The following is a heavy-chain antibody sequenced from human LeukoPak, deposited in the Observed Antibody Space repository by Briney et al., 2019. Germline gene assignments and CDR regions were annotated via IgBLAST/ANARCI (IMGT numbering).Heavy chain of an antibody. V-gene: IGHV3-23*01. J-gene: IGHJ5*02. CDR3: ARGGEYCSGGSCYLNWFDP. CDR2: ISGSGGSA. CDR1: GFTFSSYA. Sequence: GGSLRLSCAASGFTFSSYAMSWVRQAPGKGLEWVSAISGSGGSAYYADSVKGRFTISRDNSKNTLYLQMNSLRAEDTAIYYCARGGEYCSGGSCYLNWFDPWGQGTLVTVSS. D-gene: IGHD2-15*01.